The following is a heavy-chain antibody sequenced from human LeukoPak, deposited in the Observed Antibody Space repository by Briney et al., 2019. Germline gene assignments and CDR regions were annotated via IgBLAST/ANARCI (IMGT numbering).Heavy chain of an antibody. CDR1: GFIFSSYA. J-gene: IGHJ4*02. V-gene: IGHV3-23*01. CDR2: ISGSGGST. CDR3: AKSSYYDSSGYYFSY. Sequence: GGSLRLSCAASGFIFSSYAMSWVRQAPGKGLEWVSAISGSGGSTYYADSVKGRFTISRDNSKNTLYLQMNSLRAEDTAVYYCAKSSYYDSSGYYFSYWGQGTLVTVSS. D-gene: IGHD3-22*01.